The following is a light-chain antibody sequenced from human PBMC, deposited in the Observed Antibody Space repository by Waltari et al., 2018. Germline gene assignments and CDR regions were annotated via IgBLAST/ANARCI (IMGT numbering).Light chain of an antibody. CDR1: QDISNW. Sequence: DIQMTQSPSSVSASVGDRVTITCRASQDISNWLAWYQQKPGKAPKLLIYAASSWQTGVPERFSGGGSATEFTLTISSLRPEDFGTYYCQQARNFPITFGPGTKVDMK. J-gene: IGKJ3*01. V-gene: IGKV1-12*01. CDR3: QQARNFPIT. CDR2: AAS.